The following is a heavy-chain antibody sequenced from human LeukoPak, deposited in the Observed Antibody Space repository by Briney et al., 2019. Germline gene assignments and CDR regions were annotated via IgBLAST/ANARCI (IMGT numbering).Heavy chain of an antibody. V-gene: IGHV4-31*03. CDR1: GGSISSGGYY. CDR2: IYYSGST. Sequence: SQTLSLTCTVSGGSISSGGYYWSWIRQHPGKGLEWIGYIYYSGSTYYNPSLKSRVTISVDTSKNQFSLKLSSVTAADTAVYYCARVPEYSSSSLSGMDVWGQGTTVTASS. J-gene: IGHJ6*02. CDR3: ARVPEYSSSSLSGMDV. D-gene: IGHD6-6*01.